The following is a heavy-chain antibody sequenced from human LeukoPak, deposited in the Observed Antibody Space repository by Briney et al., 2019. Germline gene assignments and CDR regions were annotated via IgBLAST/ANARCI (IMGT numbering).Heavy chain of an antibody. CDR3: ASDSISMNAFDA. J-gene: IGHJ3*01. D-gene: IGHD3-22*01. CDR1: GGSFTTHY. V-gene: IGHV4-59*11. CDR2: ISYIGST. Sequence: SETLSLTCTVSGGSFTTHYWSWIRQPPGKGLEWIGYISYIGSTNYNPSLKSRVTISINTSNNEVSLMLTSVTAADTAVYYCASDSISMNAFDAWGQGTMVTVSS.